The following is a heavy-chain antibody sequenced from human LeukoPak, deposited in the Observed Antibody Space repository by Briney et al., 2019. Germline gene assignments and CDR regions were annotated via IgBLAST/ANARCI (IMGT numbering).Heavy chain of an antibody. CDR3: ARDDGGIAVAGTGLLSINFDY. V-gene: IGHV3-11*04. Sequence: GGSLRLSCAASGFTFSDYYMSWIRQAPGKGLEWVSYISSSGSFIYYADSVKGRFTISRDNAKNSLYLQMNSLRAEDTAVYYCARDDGGIAVAGTGLLSINFDYWGQGTLVTVSS. D-gene: IGHD6-19*01. CDR2: ISSSGSFI. J-gene: IGHJ4*02. CDR1: GFTFSDYY.